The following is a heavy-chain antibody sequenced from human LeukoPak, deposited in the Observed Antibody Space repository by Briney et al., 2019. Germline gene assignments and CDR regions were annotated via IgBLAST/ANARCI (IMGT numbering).Heavy chain of an antibody. V-gene: IGHV1-8*03. Sequence: ASVNVSCTASVYTFTSYDINWVRQATGQGREGMGWMNPNSGSTGYAQKFQGRVTITRNTSISTAYMELSGLRSEDTAVYYCARGRSTGYPYYFEYWGQGTLVTVSS. D-gene: IGHD5-12*01. J-gene: IGHJ4*02. CDR1: VYTFTSYD. CDR2: MNPNSGST. CDR3: ARGRSTGYPYYFEY.